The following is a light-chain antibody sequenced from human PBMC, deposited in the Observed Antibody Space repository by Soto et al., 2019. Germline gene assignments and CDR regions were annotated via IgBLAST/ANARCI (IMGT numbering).Light chain of an antibody. CDR1: QTISSW. V-gene: IGKV1-5*03. CDR3: QQYNTFS. J-gene: IGKJ1*01. CDR2: KAS. Sequence: DIQMTQSPSTLSASIGARVTITCRASQTISSWLAWYQQKPGKAPKLLISKASHLESGVPSRFSGSGSGTEFTLTISGLQPDDFATYYCQQYNTFSFGQGTKVEIK.